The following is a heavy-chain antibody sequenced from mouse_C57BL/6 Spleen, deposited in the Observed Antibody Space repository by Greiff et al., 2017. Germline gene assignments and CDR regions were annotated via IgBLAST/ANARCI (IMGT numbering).Heavy chain of an antibody. V-gene: IGHV5-17*01. CDR3: ARPRTVVGYYAMDY. Sequence: EVMLVESGGGLVKPGGSLKLSCAASGFTFSDYGMHWVRQAPEKGLEWVAYISSGSSTIYYADTVKGRFTISRDNAKNTLFLQMTSLRSEDTAMYYCARPRTVVGYYAMDYWGQGTSVTVSS. CDR2: ISSGSSTI. J-gene: IGHJ4*01. D-gene: IGHD1-1*01. CDR1: GFTFSDYG.